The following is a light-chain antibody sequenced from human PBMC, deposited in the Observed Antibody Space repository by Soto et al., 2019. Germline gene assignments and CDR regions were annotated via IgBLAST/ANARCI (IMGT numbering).Light chain of an antibody. CDR2: EHN. V-gene: IGLV6-57*04. CDR1: SGGIASNY. CDR3: QSYDSNFVL. J-gene: IGLJ2*01. Sequence: NFMLTQPHSVSESPGETVTISCTRTSGGIASNYVQWYQQRPGSAPTLVIYEHNQRPSGVPDRFSGSTDGSSNSASLTISGLQTEDEADYYCQSYDSNFVLFGGGTKLTVL.